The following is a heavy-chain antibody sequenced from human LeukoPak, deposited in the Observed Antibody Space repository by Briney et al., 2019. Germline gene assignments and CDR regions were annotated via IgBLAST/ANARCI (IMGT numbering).Heavy chain of an antibody. CDR3: ARAHCLFGWWDFLFDY. D-gene: IGHD3-16*01. Sequence: ASVKVSCKAAAYTFTSNTIHWGRQAPGHRLEWMGWINAGNGNTKYSQNFQGRVTVTRDTSATTAYMELSRLKSEDTAVYYCARAHCLFGWWDFLFDYWGQGTLVTVSS. V-gene: IGHV1-3*01. CDR2: INAGNGNT. J-gene: IGHJ4*02. CDR1: AYTFTSNT.